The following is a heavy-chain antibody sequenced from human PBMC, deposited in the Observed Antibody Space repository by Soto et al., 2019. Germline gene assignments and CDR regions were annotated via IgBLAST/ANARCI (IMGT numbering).Heavy chain of an antibody. V-gene: IGHV1-18*01. CDR2: ISAYNGNT. J-gene: IGHJ4*02. Sequence: ASVKLYCKASGYTFTSYGISWVRQAPGQGLEWMGWISAYNGNTNYAQKLQGRVTMTTDTSTSTAYMELRSLRSDDTAVYYCARFRGYSYGTNYYFDYWGQGTLVTVSS. CDR3: ARFRGYSYGTNYYFDY. D-gene: IGHD5-18*01. CDR1: GYTFTSYG.